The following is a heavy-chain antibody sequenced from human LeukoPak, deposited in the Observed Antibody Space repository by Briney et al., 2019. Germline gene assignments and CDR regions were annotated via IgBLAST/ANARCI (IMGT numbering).Heavy chain of an antibody. D-gene: IGHD1-26*01. CDR3: VRDCGSSDFYFDY. V-gene: IGHV3-74*01. CDR2: IGSDGSTT. Sequence: GGSLRLSCAASGFTFSSYWMHWVRQAPGKGLVWVSRIGSDGSTTSYADFVKGRFTISRDKAKNTLYLQMNSLRADDTAVYYCVRDCGSSDFYFDYWGQGSLVTVSS. J-gene: IGHJ4*02. CDR1: GFTFSSYW.